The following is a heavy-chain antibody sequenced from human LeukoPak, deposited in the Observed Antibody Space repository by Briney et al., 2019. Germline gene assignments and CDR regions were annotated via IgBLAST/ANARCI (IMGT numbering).Heavy chain of an antibody. J-gene: IGHJ3*02. Sequence: ASVKVSCKASGYTFTSYGISWVRQAPGQGLEWMGWISAYNGNTNYAQKLQGRVTMTTDTSTSTAYMELRSLRSDDTAVYYCARGSRITYSHDAFDIWGQGTMVTVSS. D-gene: IGHD1-20*01. CDR3: ARGSRITYSHDAFDI. V-gene: IGHV1-18*01. CDR1: GYTFTSYG. CDR2: ISAYNGNT.